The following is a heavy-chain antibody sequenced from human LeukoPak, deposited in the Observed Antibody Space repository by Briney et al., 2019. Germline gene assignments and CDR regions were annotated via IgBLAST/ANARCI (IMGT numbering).Heavy chain of an antibody. CDR1: GFTFSSYW. CDR3: ARGSYGDYFYYYYYYMDV. Sequence: GGSLRLSCAASGFTFSSYWMSWVRQAPGKGLEWVANIKQDGSEKYYVDSVKGRFTISRDNAKNSLYLQMNSLRAEDTAVYYCARGSYGDYFYYYYYYMDVWGKGTTVTISS. V-gene: IGHV3-7*01. CDR2: IKQDGSEK. J-gene: IGHJ6*03. D-gene: IGHD4-17*01.